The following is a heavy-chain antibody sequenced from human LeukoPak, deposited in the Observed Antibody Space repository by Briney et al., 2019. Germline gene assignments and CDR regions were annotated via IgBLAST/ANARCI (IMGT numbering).Heavy chain of an antibody. CDR3: ARESVEVFPYWFDP. Sequence: SETLSLTCTVSGGSMNNYFWSWIRQPAGKGLEWIGRIFSSGSANCNPSLESRISVSIDTSKNQFSLRLTSVTAADTAIYYCARESVEVFPYWFDPWGQGTLVTVSS. V-gene: IGHV4-4*07. D-gene: IGHD3-10*01. CDR2: IFSSGSA. CDR1: GGSMNNYF. J-gene: IGHJ5*02.